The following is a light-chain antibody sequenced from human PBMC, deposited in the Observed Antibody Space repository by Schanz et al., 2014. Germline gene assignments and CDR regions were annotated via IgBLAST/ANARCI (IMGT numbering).Light chain of an antibody. CDR3: CSYAGSSWV. V-gene: IGLV2-14*03. Sequence: QSALTQPASVSGSPGQSITISCTGTSSDVGGYNYVSWYQHHPGKAPKLMIYDVSNRPSGVRDRFSGSKSGNTASLTISGLQAEDEADYYCCSYAGSSWVFGGGTKLTVL. CDR1: SSDVGGYNY. J-gene: IGLJ3*02. CDR2: DVS.